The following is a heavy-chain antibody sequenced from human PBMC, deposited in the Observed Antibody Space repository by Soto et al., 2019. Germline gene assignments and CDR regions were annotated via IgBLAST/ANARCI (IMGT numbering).Heavy chain of an antibody. CDR1: GGSISSGGYY. CDR2: IYYSGST. CDR3: ARETYYYDSSGYYRHKYYYYGMDV. Sequence: PSETLSLTCTVSGGSISSGGYYWSWIRQHPGKGLEWIGYIYYSGSTYYNPSLKSRVTISVDTSKNQFSLKLSSVTAADTAVYYCARETYYYDSSGYYRHKYYYYGMDVWGQGTTVTVSS. D-gene: IGHD3-22*01. V-gene: IGHV4-31*03. J-gene: IGHJ6*02.